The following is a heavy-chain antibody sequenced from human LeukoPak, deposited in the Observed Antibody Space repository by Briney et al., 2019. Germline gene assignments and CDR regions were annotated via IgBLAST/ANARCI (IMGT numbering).Heavy chain of an antibody. CDR2: INHSGST. J-gene: IGHJ4*02. V-gene: IGHV4-39*07. Sequence: PSETLSLTCTVSGVSISSSNSYWSWIRQPPGKGLEWIGEINHSGSTNYNPSLKSRVTISVDTSKNQFSLKLSSVTAADTAVYYCARGLRVGATQPTQQAGFDYWGQGTLVTVSS. CDR1: GVSISSSNSY. D-gene: IGHD1-26*01. CDR3: ARGLRVGATQPTQQAGFDY.